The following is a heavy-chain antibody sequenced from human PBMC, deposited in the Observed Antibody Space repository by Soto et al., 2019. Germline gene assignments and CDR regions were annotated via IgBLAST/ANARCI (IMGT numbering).Heavy chain of an antibody. CDR3: ARDIVPPGICFDY. D-gene: IGHD1-26*01. CDR1: GFSFSTFW. J-gene: IGHJ4*02. Sequence: EVQLVDSGGGLVQPGGSLRLSCTASGFSFSTFWMSWVRQAPGKGLEWVANINPGGSEEYYVDSVTGRFTISRDNAKNSLYLQMNSLKAEDTAMYYCARDIVPPGICFDYWGQGALVSVSS. V-gene: IGHV3-7*01. CDR2: INPGGSEE.